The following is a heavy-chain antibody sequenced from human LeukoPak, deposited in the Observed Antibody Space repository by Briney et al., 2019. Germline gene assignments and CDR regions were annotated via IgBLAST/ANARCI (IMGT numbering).Heavy chain of an antibody. CDR1: GFTFSSYA. CDR2: ISYDGSNK. J-gene: IGHJ4*02. CDR3: ARDWSYDILTGRLDY. Sequence: GGSLRLSCAASGFTFSSYAMHWVRQAPGKGLEWVAVISYDGSNKYYADSVKGRFTISRDNSKNTLYLQMNSLRAEDTAVHYCARDWSYDILTGRLDYWGQGTLVTVSS. D-gene: IGHD3-9*01. V-gene: IGHV3-30*04.